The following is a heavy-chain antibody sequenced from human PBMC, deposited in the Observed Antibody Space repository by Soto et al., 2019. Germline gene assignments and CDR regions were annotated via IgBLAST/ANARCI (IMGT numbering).Heavy chain of an antibody. V-gene: IGHV4-34*01. D-gene: IGHD3-10*01. CDR1: GGSFSGYY. CDR3: ARLHYCGWGNYYDVPKGFYYGMDV. Sequence: SETLSLTCAVFGGSFSGYYWTWIRQPPGKGLEWIGEINNSGSTKYNPALKSRLTISVDSSKNRFSLKLSSVTAADTAVYYCARLHYCGWGNYYDVPKGFYYGMDVWGQGTTVTVSS. CDR2: INNSGST. J-gene: IGHJ6*02.